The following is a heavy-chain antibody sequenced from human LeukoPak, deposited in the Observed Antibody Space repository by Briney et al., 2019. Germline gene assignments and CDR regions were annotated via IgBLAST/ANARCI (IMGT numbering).Heavy chain of an antibody. CDR2: INTNTGNP. J-gene: IGHJ6*03. V-gene: IGHV7-4-1*02. CDR1: GYTFTSYA. CDR3: ARVSWFGGTYYYYIDV. D-gene: IGHD3-10*01. Sequence: ASVKVSCTASGYTFTSYAMNWVRQAPGQGLEWMGWINTNTGNPTYAQGFTGRFVFSLDTSVSTAYLQISSLKAEDTAVYYCARVSWFGGTYYYYIDVWGKGTTVTVSS.